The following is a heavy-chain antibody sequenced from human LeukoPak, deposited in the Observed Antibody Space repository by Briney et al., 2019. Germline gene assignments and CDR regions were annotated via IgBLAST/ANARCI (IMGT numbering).Heavy chain of an antibody. CDR3: ARMDMDTAMVTNYLDH. CDR1: GYTFTNNY. CDR2: IHPSGSST. D-gene: IGHD5-18*01. V-gene: IGHV1-46*01. Sequence: ASVKIFCKASGYTFTNNYMHWVRQAPGQGLEWMGVIHPSGSSTNYAQKFQGRVTMTKDTSTSTVYIELNTLRSDDTAVYYCARMDMDTAMVTNYLDHWGKGTLLIVSS. J-gene: IGHJ4*02.